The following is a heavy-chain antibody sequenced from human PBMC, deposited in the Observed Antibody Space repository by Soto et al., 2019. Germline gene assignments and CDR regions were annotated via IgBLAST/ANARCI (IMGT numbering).Heavy chain of an antibody. Sequence: QVQLVQSGAEVKKPGSSVKVSCQASGGTFSSYAISWVRHAPGQGLEWMGGIIPIFGTANYAQKLQCRVTITADESTSTAYMELISLRSEDTAVYYCARTSISGYYYDCFDRWGQGTLGTVSS. D-gene: IGHD3-22*01. CDR2: IIPIFGTA. J-gene: IGHJ5*02. V-gene: IGHV1-69*12. CDR3: ARTSISGYYYDCFDR. CDR1: GGTFSSYA.